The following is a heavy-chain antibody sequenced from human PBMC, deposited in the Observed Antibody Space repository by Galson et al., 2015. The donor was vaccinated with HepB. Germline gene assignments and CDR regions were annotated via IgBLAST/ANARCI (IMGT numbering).Heavy chain of an antibody. Sequence: SLRLSCAASGFTFNDYYMTWIRQAPGKGLEWVSYIDESGRHTNYADSVKGRFIVSRDNAKNSLSLQMNSLKVDDTAVYYCARERSAAQDFWGQGALVTVSS. CDR1: GFTFNDYY. D-gene: IGHD2-15*01. CDR2: IDESGRHT. J-gene: IGHJ4*02. V-gene: IGHV3-11*05. CDR3: ARERSAAQDF.